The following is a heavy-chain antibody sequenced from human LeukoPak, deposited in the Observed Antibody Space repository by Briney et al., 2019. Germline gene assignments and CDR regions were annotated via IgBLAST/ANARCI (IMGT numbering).Heavy chain of an antibody. CDR1: GYSFTNYW. CDR2: IYPGDSDT. V-gene: IGHV5-51*01. J-gene: IGHJ3*02. D-gene: IGHD5-18*01. CDR3: ARQKYSSGLDAFDI. Sequence: GESLKISWKGSGYSFTNYWIGWVRQMPGKGLEWITIIYPGDSDTRYSPSFQGQVTISADKSINTAYLQWSSLKASDSAMYYCARQKYSSGLDAFDIWGQGAMVTVSS.